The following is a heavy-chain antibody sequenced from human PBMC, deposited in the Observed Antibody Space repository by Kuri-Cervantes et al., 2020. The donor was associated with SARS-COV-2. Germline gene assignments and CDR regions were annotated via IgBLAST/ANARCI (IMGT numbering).Heavy chain of an antibody. CDR3: AKDSPEIVVVPAAPLYFDL. CDR1: GFSFSNFA. CDR2: ISGSGGST. Sequence: GGSLRLSCAASGFSFSNFAMSWVRQAPGKGLEWVSAISGSGGSTYYADSVKGRFTISRDNSKNTLYLQMNSLRAEDTAVYYCAKDSPEIVVVPAAPLYFDLWGRGTLVTVSS. J-gene: IGHJ2*01. D-gene: IGHD2-2*01. V-gene: IGHV3-23*01.